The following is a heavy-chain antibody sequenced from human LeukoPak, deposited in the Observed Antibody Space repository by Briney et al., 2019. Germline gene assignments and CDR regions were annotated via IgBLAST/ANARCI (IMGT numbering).Heavy chain of an antibody. CDR1: GFAFSNFA. CDR3: AKMEGQRLYDYCMDV. CDR2: MSGSGYYT. V-gene: IGHV3-23*01. J-gene: IGHJ6*03. Sequence: HPGGSLRLSCAASGFAFSNFAMSWVRRAPGKGLEWVSAMSGSGYYTYYVESAKGRFTISRDNSKNTLYLHMNSLRADDTAVYYCAKMEGQRLYDYCMDVWGRGTTVTVSS. D-gene: IGHD3-3*01.